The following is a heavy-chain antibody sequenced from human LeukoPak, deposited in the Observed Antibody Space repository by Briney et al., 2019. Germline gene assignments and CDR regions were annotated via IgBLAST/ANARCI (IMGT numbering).Heavy chain of an antibody. CDR2: ISYDGYYK. D-gene: IGHD2-8*01. Sequence: PGRSLRLSCAASGFTFRTYTMHWVRQSPGKGLEWVASISYDGYYKYYAESMKGPFIISRDNSKNTLYLQINSLRADDTAVYYCARAPGPSRTSGAPGDWGQGTLLTVSS. J-gene: IGHJ4*02. CDR1: GFTFRTYT. V-gene: IGHV3-30-3*01. CDR3: ARAPGPSRTSGAPGD.